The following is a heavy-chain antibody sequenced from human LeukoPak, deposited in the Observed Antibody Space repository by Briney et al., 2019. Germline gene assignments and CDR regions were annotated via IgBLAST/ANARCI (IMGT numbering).Heavy chain of an antibody. V-gene: IGHV4-39*01. CDR3: ARRPKAPLRTDY. D-gene: IGHD1-1*01. CDR2: ISYSGTT. CDR1: GGSISSNSFY. J-gene: IGHJ4*02. Sequence: SETLSLTCTVSGGSISSNSFYWDWIRQPPGKGLEWIGTISYSGTTDYNLSLRSRVTISVDTSKNQFSLKLSSVSAADTAVYFCARRPKAPLRTDYWGQGTLVTVSS.